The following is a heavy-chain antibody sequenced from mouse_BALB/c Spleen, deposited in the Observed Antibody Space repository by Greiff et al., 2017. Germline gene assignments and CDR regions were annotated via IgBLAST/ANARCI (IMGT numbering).Heavy chain of an antibody. J-gene: IGHJ4*01. CDR2: IDPANGNT. V-gene: IGHV14-3*02. CDR3: ARGCDFFCAMAY. Sequence: VQLQQSGAELVKPGASVKLSCTASGFNIKDTYMHWVKQRPEQGLEWIGRIDPANGNTKYDPKFQGKATITADTSSNTAYLQLSSLTSEDTAVYYCARGCDFFCAMAYWGQGTSVTVSS. CDR1: GFNIKDTY.